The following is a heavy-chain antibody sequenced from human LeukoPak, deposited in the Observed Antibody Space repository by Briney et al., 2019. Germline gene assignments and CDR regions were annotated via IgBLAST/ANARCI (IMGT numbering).Heavy chain of an antibody. J-gene: IGHJ4*02. CDR1: GFTFSNAW. CDR2: IKSKTDGGTT. V-gene: IGHV3-15*01. CDR3: TTDYVPEDYVFDY. Sequence: PGGSLRLSCAASGFTFSNAWMSWVRQAPGKGLEWVGRIKSKTDGGTTDYAAPVKGRFTISRDDSKNTLYLQMNSLKTEDTAVYYCTTDYVPEDYVFDYWGQGTLVTVSS. D-gene: IGHD4-17*01.